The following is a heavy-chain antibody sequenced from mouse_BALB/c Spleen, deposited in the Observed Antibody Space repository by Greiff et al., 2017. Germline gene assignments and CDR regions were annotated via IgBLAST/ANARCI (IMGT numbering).Heavy chain of an antibody. D-gene: IGHD4-1*01. Sequence: EVKLLESGPGLVKPSQSLSLTCSVTGYSITSGYYWNWIRQFPGNKLEWMGYISYDGSNNYNPSLKNRISITRDTSKNQFFLKLNSVTTEDTATYYCARGGELTGFAYWGQGTLVTVSA. CDR2: ISYDGSN. CDR1: GYSITSGYY. CDR3: ARGGELTGFAY. V-gene: IGHV3-6*02. J-gene: IGHJ3*01.